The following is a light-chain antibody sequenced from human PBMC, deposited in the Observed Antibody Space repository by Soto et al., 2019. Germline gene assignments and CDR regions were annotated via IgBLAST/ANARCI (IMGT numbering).Light chain of an antibody. Sequence: EIVLTQSPGTLSLSPGEGATLSCRASESVSNNYLAWYQRKPGQAPRLLIYGASYTAPDISYRFSGSGSGTDFTLTIARLEAEDFAVYIWQQYGSTPPTFGLGTKVEI. J-gene: IGKJ1*01. CDR2: GAS. CDR1: ESVSNNY. V-gene: IGKV3-20*01. CDR3: QQYGSTPPT.